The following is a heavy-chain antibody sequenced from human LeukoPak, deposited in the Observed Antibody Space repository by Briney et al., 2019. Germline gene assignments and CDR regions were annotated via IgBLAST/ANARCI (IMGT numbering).Heavy chain of an antibody. CDR1: GYTFTVYY. CDR2: INPNSGGT. CDR3: ARSMIVVATRAYGMDV. J-gene: IGHJ6*02. V-gene: IGHV1-2*02. D-gene: IGHD3-22*01. Sequence: ASVTVSFKASGYTFTVYYMHWVRQAPGQGLEWMGWINPNSGGTNYAQKFQGRVTMTRDTSISTAYMELSRLRSNDTAVYYCARSMIVVATRAYGMDVWGQGTTVTVSS.